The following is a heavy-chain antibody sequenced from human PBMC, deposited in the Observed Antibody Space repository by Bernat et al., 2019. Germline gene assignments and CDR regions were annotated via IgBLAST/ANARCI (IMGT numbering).Heavy chain of an antibody. D-gene: IGHD6-25*01. CDR3: ARGEGLAANSFHY. CDR1: GGSISSGSYY. CDR2: IYNSGST. J-gene: IGHJ4*02. V-gene: IGHV4-39*07. Sequence: QLQMQESGPGLVKPSETLSLTCTVSGGSISSGSYYWTWIRQPPGKGLEWIGNIYNSGSTYYNPSLKSRVTISVDTSKNQFSLKLSSVTAADTAVYYCARGEGLAANSFHYWGQGTLVTVSS.